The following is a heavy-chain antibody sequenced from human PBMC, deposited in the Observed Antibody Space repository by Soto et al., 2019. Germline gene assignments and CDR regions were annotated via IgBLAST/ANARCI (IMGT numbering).Heavy chain of an antibody. CDR2: ISHDESNK. Sequence: GSLRLSCTASRFTFSSYGMHWVRQAPGKGLEWVAVISHDESNKYYADSVKGRFTISRDNSKNTLYLQMNSLRAEDTAVYYCAKDDNYDYVWGTYRSLYFDYWGRGTLVTVSS. CDR3: AKDDNYDYVWGTYRSLYFDY. D-gene: IGHD3-16*02. J-gene: IGHJ4*02. V-gene: IGHV3-30*18. CDR1: RFTFSSYG.